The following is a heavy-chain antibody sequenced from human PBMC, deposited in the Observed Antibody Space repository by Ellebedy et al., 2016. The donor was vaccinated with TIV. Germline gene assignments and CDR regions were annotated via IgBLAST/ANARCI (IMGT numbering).Heavy chain of an antibody. CDR2: ISSYKGNT. Sequence: AASVKVSCKASGYTFTSYGINWVRQAPGQGLEWVGWISSYKGNTHYAPKFQGSVTMTTDTSTNTVYLELRSLRSDDTAVYYCARFLIQHPVEGMDVWGPGTTVTVTS. J-gene: IGHJ6*02. D-gene: IGHD5-18*01. CDR1: GYTFTSYG. V-gene: IGHV1-18*01. CDR3: ARFLIQHPVEGMDV.